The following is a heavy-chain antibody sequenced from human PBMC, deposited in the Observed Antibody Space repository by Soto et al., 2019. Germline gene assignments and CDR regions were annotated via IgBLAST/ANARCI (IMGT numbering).Heavy chain of an antibody. CDR1: GFIFGNYM. CDR3: APHVHCSGGSCHYDAFDI. V-gene: IGHV3-23*01. D-gene: IGHD2-15*01. CDR2: IRDGGEST. J-gene: IGHJ3*02. Sequence: EVQLLESGGGLVQPGESLRLSCAVSGFIFGNYMMTWVRQAPRKGLEWVSTIRDGGESTYYADSVKGRFTISRDNSKKTLYLQMDSLGVEDTAVYYCAPHVHCSGGSCHYDAFDIRGQGTMVTVSS.